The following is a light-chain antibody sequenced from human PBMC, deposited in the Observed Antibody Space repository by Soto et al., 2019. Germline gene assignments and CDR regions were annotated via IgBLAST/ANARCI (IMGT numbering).Light chain of an antibody. Sequence: EIVMTQSPATLSVSPGERSTLSCRASQSVSRNLAWYQQKPGQPPRLLIYDASTRATGVPARFGGSGSGTEFTLTISGLQYADFAVYYCQQYGDWPPDTFGQGTKVEI. J-gene: IGKJ2*01. V-gene: IGKV3-15*01. CDR1: QSVSRN. CDR3: QQYGDWPPDT. CDR2: DAS.